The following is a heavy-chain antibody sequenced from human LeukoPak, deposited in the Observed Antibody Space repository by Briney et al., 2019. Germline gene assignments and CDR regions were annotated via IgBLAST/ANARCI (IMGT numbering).Heavy chain of an antibody. V-gene: IGHV4-59*01. CDR3: ARDQGYWYFAL. J-gene: IGHJ2*01. CDR1: GGSISSYY. Sequence: SETLSLTCTVSGGSISSYYWSWIRQPPGKGLEWIGYIYYSGSTNYNPSLKSRVTISVDTSKNQFSLKLSSVTTADTAVYYCARDQGYWYFALWGRGTLVTASS. CDR2: IYYSGST.